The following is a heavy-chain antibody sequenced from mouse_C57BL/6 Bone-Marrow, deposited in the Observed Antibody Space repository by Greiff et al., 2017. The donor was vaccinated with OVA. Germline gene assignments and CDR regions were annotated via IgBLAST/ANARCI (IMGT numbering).Heavy chain of an antibody. Sequence: DVKLVESGGGLVKPGGSLKLSCAASGFTFSDYGMHWVRQAPEKGLEWVAYISSGSSTIYYADTVKGRFTISRDNAKNTLFLQMTSLRSEDTAMYYCARRDWDLYYFDYWGQGTTLTVSS. D-gene: IGHD4-1*01. CDR1: GFTFSDYG. V-gene: IGHV5-17*01. CDR2: ISSGSSTI. J-gene: IGHJ2*01. CDR3: ARRDWDLYYFDY.